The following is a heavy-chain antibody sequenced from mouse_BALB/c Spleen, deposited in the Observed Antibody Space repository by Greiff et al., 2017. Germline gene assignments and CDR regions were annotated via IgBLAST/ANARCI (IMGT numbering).Heavy chain of an antibody. CDR1: GYTFTDYA. J-gene: IGHJ4*01. V-gene: IGHV1S137*01. Sequence: VKLMESGAELVRPGVSVKISCKGSGYTFTDYAMHWVKQSHAKSLEWIGVISTYYGDASYNQKFKGKATMTVDKSSSTAYMELARLTSEDSAIYYCARSGGNYGAMDYWGQGTSVTVSS. CDR2: ISTYYGDA. CDR3: ARSGGNYGAMDY. D-gene: IGHD2-1*01.